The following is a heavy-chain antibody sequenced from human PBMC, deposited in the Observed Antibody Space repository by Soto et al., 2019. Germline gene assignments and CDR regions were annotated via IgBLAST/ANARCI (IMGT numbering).Heavy chain of an antibody. CDR3: ARDQGITPVGVYSMDAYGMDV. CDR1: GYTFTSSG. J-gene: IGHJ6*01. D-gene: IGHD3-3*01. CDR2: ISTDNGNT. Sequence: QVQLVQSGAEVKKPGASVKVSCKASGYTFTSSGISWVRQAPGQGLEWMGWISTDNGNTNYAQHLQGRVSMTTDTSTSTAYMDLRSLRSDDTAVYYCARDQGITPVGVYSMDAYGMDVW. V-gene: IGHV1-18*01.